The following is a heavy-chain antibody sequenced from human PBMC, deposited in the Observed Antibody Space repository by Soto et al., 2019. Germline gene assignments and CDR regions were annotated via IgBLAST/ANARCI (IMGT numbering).Heavy chain of an antibody. CDR3: ARMTIPSYSYGSNYYYYGMDV. CDR2: IDWDDDK. D-gene: IGHD5-18*01. V-gene: IGHV2-70*11. Sequence: SGPTLVNPTQTLTLTCTFSGFSLSTSGMCVSWIRQPPGKALEWLARIDWDDDKYYSTSLKTRLTISKDTSKNQVVLTMTNMDPVDTATYYCARMTIPSYSYGSNYYYYGMDVWGQGTTVPVSS. J-gene: IGHJ6*02. CDR1: GFSLSTSGMC.